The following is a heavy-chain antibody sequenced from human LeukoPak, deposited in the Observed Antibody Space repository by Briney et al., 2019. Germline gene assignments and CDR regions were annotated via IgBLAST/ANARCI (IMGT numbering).Heavy chain of an antibody. CDR3: ARSRSGGFNYYYYGMDV. CDR1: GYSFANYW. J-gene: IGHJ6*02. D-gene: IGHD3-10*01. V-gene: IGHV5-51*01. CDR2: IYPGDSDT. Sequence: GESLKISCEGSGYSFANYWIGWVRQMPGKGLEWMGIIYPGDSDTRYSPSFQGQVTISADKSISTAYLQWSSLKASDTAMYYCARSRSGGFNYYYYGMDVWGQGTTVTVSS.